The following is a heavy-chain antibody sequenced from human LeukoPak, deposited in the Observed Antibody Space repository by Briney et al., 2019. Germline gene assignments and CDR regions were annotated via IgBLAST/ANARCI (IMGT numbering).Heavy chain of an antibody. Sequence: ASVKVSCKASGYTFTGYYMHWVRQAPGQGLEWMGWINPNSGGTDYAQKFQGRVTMTRDTSISTAYMELNRLRSDDTAVYYCARDRDYGSGIFDYWGQGTLVTVSS. D-gene: IGHD3-10*01. CDR1: GYTFTGYY. V-gene: IGHV1-2*02. CDR3: ARDRDYGSGIFDY. J-gene: IGHJ4*02. CDR2: INPNSGGT.